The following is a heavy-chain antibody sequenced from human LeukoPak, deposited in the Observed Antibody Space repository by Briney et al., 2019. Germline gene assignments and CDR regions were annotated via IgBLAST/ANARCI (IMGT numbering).Heavy chain of an antibody. V-gene: IGHV4-39*01. CDR2: IYYSGST. J-gene: IGHJ4*02. CDR3: ARVPYYDSSGYEFDY. CDR1: GGSISSSSYY. Sequence: SETLSLTCTVSGGSISSSSYYWGWIRQPPGKGLEWIGSIYYSGSTYYNPSLRSRVTISVDTSKNQFSLKLSSVTAADTAVYYCARVPYYDSSGYEFDYWGQGTLVTVSS. D-gene: IGHD3-22*01.